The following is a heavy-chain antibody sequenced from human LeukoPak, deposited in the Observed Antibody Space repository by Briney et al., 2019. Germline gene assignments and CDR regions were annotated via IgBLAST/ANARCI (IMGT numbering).Heavy chain of an antibody. CDR1: GFTFSSYW. D-gene: IGHD6-6*01. V-gene: IGHV3-74*01. CDR2: INTDGSST. J-gene: IGHJ3*02. Sequence: GGSLRLSCAASGFTFSSYWMHWVRQAPGKGLVWVSRINTDGSSTSYADSVKGRFTISRDNAKNTLYLQMNSLRAEDTAVYYCARDPPVGQLADAFDIWGQGTMVTVSS. CDR3: ARDPPVGQLADAFDI.